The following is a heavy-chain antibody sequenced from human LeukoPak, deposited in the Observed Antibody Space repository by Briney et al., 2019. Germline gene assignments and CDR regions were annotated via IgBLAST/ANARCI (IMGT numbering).Heavy chain of an antibody. D-gene: IGHD2-15*01. CDR2: ISGSSSYI. V-gene: IGHV3-21*01. J-gene: IGHJ5*02. CDR3: ARSVVGWFDP. Sequence: PGGSLRLSCAASGFTFSSYSMNWVRQAPGKGLEWVSSISGSSSYIYYADSVKGRFTISRDNAKNSLYLQMNSLRAEDTAVYYCARSVVGWFDPWGQGTLVTVSS. CDR1: GFTFSSYS.